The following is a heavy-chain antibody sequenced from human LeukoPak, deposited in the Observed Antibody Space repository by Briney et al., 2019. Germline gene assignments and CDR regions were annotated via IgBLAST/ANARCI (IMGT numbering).Heavy chain of an antibody. CDR1: GFTFSASA. V-gene: IGHV3-7*02. Sequence: GGSLRLSCAASGFTFSASAVHWVRRASGKGLEWVANIKQDGSGKYYVDSVKGRFTISRDNAKNSLYLQMNSLRAEDTAVYFCARNEYSGSSGYYYYYMDVWGKGTTVTVSS. J-gene: IGHJ6*03. D-gene: IGHD6-6*01. CDR2: IKQDGSGK. CDR3: ARNEYSGSSGYYYYYMDV.